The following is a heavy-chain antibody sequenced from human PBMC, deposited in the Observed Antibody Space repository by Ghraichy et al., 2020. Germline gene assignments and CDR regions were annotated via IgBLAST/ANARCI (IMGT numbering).Heavy chain of an antibody. V-gene: IGHV4-59*02. CDR3: ASSSKVFWIGFDY. CDR2: ISYSGST. Sequence: SETLSLTCAASGVSVSSYYWSWIRQPPGKGLEWIGYISYSGSTNYNPSLKSRVTISLDTAKNQFSLKLTSVTAADTAVYYCASSSKVFWIGFDYWAQGTLVTVSS. J-gene: IGHJ4*02. D-gene: IGHD1-1*01. CDR1: GVSVSSYY.